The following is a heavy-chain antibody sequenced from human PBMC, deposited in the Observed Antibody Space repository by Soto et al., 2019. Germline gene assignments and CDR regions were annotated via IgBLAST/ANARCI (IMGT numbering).Heavy chain of an antibody. CDR2: INPSGGTT. Sequence: QVQLVQSGAEVKKPGASVKVSCTASGNTFTRHYMHWVRQAPGQGLEWMGMINPSGGTTTYAQRFQGRVTMTRDTSTSTVYMELSSVRSEDTAVYYCARDSRALLWFGELYPYGMDVWGQGTTVTVSS. CDR1: GNTFTRHY. V-gene: IGHV1-46*01. CDR3: ARDSRALLWFGELYPYGMDV. J-gene: IGHJ6*02. D-gene: IGHD3-10*01.